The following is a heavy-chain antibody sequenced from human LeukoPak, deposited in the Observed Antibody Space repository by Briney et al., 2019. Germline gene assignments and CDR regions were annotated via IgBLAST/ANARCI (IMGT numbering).Heavy chain of an antibody. V-gene: IGHV4-61*02. D-gene: IGHD3-10*01. CDR2: IYSSGST. J-gene: IGHJ6*02. CDR3: ASGSGSYYNVPYYYYGMDV. CDR1: GDSISSGSYY. Sequence: SETLSLTCTVSGDSISSGSYYWTWIRQPAGKGLEWIGRIYSSGSTNYNPSLKSRVTTSLDTSKNQFSLKLTSVTAADTAVYYCASGSGSYYNVPYYYYGMDVWGQGTTVTVSS.